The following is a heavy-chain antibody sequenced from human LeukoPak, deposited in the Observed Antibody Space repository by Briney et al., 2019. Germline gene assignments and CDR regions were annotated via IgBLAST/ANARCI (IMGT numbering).Heavy chain of an antibody. Sequence: SETLSLTCTVSGPSISTHTYYWGWIRQPPGKGLEWIGSIYYNGNTYYNPSLKSRVTISVDTSNNQFSLKLRSVTAADTAVYYCARSYCAGDCYTEYFQHWGQGTLVTVSS. CDR1: GPSISTHTYY. CDR2: IYYNGNT. J-gene: IGHJ1*01. V-gene: IGHV4-39*01. D-gene: IGHD2-21*02. CDR3: ARSYCAGDCYTEYFQH.